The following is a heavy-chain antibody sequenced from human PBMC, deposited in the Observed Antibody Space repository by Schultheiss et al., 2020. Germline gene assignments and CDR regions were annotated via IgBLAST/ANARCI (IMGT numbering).Heavy chain of an antibody. Sequence: SETLSLTCTVSGASINNGGYHWSWIRQHPGKGLEWIGYIFYSGTNSYNPSLKSRVSISMDTSKNQFSLKLSSVTAADTAVYYCARDTIGQSVRWGLDYWGQGALVTVSS. V-gene: IGHV4-31*03. CDR2: IFYSGTN. CDR3: ARDTIGQSVRWGLDY. CDR1: GASINNGGYH. J-gene: IGHJ4*02. D-gene: IGHD2-21*02.